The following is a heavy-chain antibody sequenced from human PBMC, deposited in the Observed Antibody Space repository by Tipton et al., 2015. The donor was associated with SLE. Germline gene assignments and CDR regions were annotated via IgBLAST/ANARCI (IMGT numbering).Heavy chain of an antibody. V-gene: IGHV4-34*01. CDR2: INHSGST. J-gene: IGHJ4*02. CDR3: ARDDLPYGYGY. CDR1: GFTFSSYA. D-gene: IGHD5-18*01. Sequence: LRLSCAASGFTFSSYAMSWIRQPPGKGLEWIGEINHSGSTNYNPSLKSRVTISVDTPKNRFSLKLSSVTAADTAVYYCARDDLPYGYGYWGQGTLVTASS.